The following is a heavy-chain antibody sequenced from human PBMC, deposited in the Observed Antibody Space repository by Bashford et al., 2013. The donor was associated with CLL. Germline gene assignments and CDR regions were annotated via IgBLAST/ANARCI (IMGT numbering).Heavy chain of an antibody. Sequence: ASVKVSCKASGYTFIDYYLHWVRQAPGQGLEWMGWINPNSGDTKFAQKFQDRVAMTRDTSIGTVYMELSRLTSDDTAVYYCARGPVRVRGVIIRRYYYGMDVWGQGTTVTVSS. D-gene: IGHD3-10*01. J-gene: IGHJ6*02. CDR3: ARGPVRVRGVIIRRYYYGMDV. V-gene: IGHV1-2*02. CDR2: INPNSGDT. CDR1: GYTFIDYY.